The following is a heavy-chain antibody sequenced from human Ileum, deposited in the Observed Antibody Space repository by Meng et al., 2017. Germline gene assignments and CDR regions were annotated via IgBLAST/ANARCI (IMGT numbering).Heavy chain of an antibody. J-gene: IGHJ4*02. CDR2: TFYRAKWIS. Sequence: GPGPVKPSHTHPPPCAFPGDSVPRKDATWNWIRQSPSRGLEWLGRTFYRAKWISDYAVSLESRITINPDTSKNHFTLQLNSVSPEDTAIYYCARLVGNSWLPDWGQGTLVTVSS. D-gene: IGHD3-9*01. CDR3: ARLVGNSWLPD. CDR1: GDSVPRKDAT. V-gene: IGHV6-1*01.